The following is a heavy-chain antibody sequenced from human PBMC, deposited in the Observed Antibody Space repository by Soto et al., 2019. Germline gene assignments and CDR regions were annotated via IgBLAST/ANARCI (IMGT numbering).Heavy chain of an antibody. CDR3: ANGIVEGRRHYYAMDV. Sequence: EVHLLESGGGLVKPGESLRLSCAASGFVFSSYSMSWARQAPGKGLEWVSVISGSGDSSYYANSVKGRFTISRDNSKNMLYLEMGSLRDEDTAVYYCANGIVEGRRHYYAMDVWGQGTPVVVSS. CDR2: ISGSGDSS. V-gene: IGHV3-23*01. J-gene: IGHJ6*02. D-gene: IGHD3-22*01. CDR1: GFVFSSYS.